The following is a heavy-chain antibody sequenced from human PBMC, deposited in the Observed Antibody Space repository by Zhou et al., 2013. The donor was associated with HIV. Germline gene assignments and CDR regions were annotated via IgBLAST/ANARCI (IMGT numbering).Heavy chain of an antibody. V-gene: IGHV1-69*04. CDR2: IIPILGIA. CDR1: GGTFSSYA. CDR3: ARDCTMVQERRFDP. D-gene: IGHD3-10*01. Sequence: QVQLVQSGAEVKKPGSSVKVSCKASGGTFSSYAISWVRQAPGQGLEWMGRIIPILGIANYAQKFQGRVTITADKSTSTAYMELSSLRSEDTAVYYCARDCTMVQERRFDPWGQGTLVTVSS. J-gene: IGHJ5*02.